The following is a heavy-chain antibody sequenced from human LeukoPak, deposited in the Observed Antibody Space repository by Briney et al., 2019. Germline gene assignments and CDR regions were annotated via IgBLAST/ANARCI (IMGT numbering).Heavy chain of an antibody. CDR2: IDDGGNT. D-gene: IGHD2-21*02. V-gene: IGHV4-34*01. Sequence: SETLSVTCSVYGGSFSDYLWSWIRQSPGKGLEWIGEIDDGGNTNYNPSLMGRVIVSMEKSKKQFSLVMRSVAAADTAVYYCARFSRITWGDWGDAFDIWGQGTTVIVSS. CDR3: ARFSRITWGDWGDAFDI. CDR1: GGSFSDYL. J-gene: IGHJ3*02.